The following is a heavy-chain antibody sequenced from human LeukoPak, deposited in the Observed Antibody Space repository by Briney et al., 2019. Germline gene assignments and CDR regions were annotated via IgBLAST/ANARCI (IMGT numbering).Heavy chain of an antibody. CDR1: GDSVSSSSYY. CDR2: IYYSGTT. Sequence: SETLSPTCTVSGDSVSSSSYYGGWIRQPPGKGLEWIGSIYYSGTTSYNPSLKSRVTISVDTSKNQFSLMLTSVTASDTAVYFCGGAATGTVGWFDPWGQGTLVTVSS. CDR3: GGAATGTVGWFDP. J-gene: IGHJ5*02. D-gene: IGHD6-13*01. V-gene: IGHV4-39*01.